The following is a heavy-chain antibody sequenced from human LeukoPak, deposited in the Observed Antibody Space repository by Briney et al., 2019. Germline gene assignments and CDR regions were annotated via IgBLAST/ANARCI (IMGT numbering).Heavy chain of an antibody. Sequence: GESLKISCKGSGYSFTSYWIGWVRQMPGKGLEWMGIIYPADSDTRYSPSFQGQVTISADKSIGTAYLQWSSLKASDTAMYYCARHGAGYCTNGVCRHFDYWGQGTLVTVSS. CDR1: GYSFTSYW. CDR2: IYPADSDT. V-gene: IGHV5-51*01. J-gene: IGHJ4*02. CDR3: ARHGAGYCTNGVCRHFDY. D-gene: IGHD2-8*01.